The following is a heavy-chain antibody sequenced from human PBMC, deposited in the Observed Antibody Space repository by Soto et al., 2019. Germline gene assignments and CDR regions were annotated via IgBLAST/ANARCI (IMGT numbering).Heavy chain of an antibody. CDR3: SRGPLVAVTYFES. CDR2: IFPLTDIP. CDR1: GGTFRNYP. J-gene: IGHJ4*02. V-gene: IGHV1-69*02. D-gene: IGHD4-4*01. Sequence: QVQLVQSGTAVKKPGSSVKVSCKASGGTFRNYPINWVRQAPGQGLEWMGSIFPLTDIPDYPQNFQARLTITAYKSTSTAYMELSSRTSDDTAMYFCSRGPLVAVTYFESWGQGTLVTVSS.